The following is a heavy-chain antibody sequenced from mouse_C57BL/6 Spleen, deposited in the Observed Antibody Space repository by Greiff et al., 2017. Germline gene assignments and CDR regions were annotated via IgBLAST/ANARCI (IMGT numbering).Heavy chain of an antibody. CDR3: ARWGLLLKYFDV. CDR2: IDPSDSYT. CDR1: GYTFTSYW. D-gene: IGHD2-3*01. J-gene: IGHJ1*03. Sequence: VHLVESGAELVKPGASVKLSCKASGYTFTSYWMQWVKQRPGQGLEWIGEIDPSDSYTNYNQKFKGKATLTVDTSSSTAYMQLSSLTSEDSAVYYCARWGLLLKYFDVWGTGTTVTVSS. V-gene: IGHV1-50*01.